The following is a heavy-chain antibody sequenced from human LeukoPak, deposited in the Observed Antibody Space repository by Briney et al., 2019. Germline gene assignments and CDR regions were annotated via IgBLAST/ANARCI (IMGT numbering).Heavy chain of an antibody. CDR1: GFTFSSYS. CDR3: ASSRAVAGNAFDY. V-gene: IGHV3-21*01. Sequence: PGGSLRLSCAASGFTFSSYSMNWVRQAPGKGLEWVSSISSSSSYIYYADSVKGRFTISRDNAKNSLYLQMNSLRAEDTAVYYCASSRAVAGNAFDYWGQGTLVTVSS. CDR2: ISSSSSYI. J-gene: IGHJ4*02. D-gene: IGHD6-19*01.